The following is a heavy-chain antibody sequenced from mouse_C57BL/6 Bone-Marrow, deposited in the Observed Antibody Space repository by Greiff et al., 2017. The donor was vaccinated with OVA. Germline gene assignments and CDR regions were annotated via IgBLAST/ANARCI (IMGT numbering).Heavy chain of an antibody. Sequence: VQLQQSGAELVRPGASVKLSCTASGFNIKDDYMHWVKQRPEQGLEWIGWIDPENGDTEYASKFQGKATITADTSSNTAYLQRSSLTSEDTAVYYCTAYYSSYDYAMDYWGQGTSVTVSS. D-gene: IGHD2-5*01. J-gene: IGHJ4*01. CDR1: GFNIKDDY. V-gene: IGHV14-4*01. CDR2: IDPENGDT. CDR3: TAYYSSYDYAMDY.